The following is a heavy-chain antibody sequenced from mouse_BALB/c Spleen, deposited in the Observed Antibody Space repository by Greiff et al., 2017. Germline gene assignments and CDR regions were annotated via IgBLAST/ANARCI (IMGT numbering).Heavy chain of an antibody. CDR2: IDPFNGGT. D-gene: IGHD1-2*01. V-gene: IGHV1S135*01. J-gene: IGHJ3*01. Sequence: EVQLQQSGPELMKPGASVKISCKASGYSFTSYYMHWVKQSHGKSLEWIGYIDPFNGGTSYNQKFKGKATLTVDKSSSTAYMHLSSLTSEDSAVYYCARSITAKAWFAYWGQGTLVTVSA. CDR3: ARSITAKAWFAY. CDR1: GYSFTSYY.